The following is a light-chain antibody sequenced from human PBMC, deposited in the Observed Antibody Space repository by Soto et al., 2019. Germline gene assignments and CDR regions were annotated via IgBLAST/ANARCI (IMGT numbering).Light chain of an antibody. CDR2: AAS. V-gene: IGKV1-27*01. Sequence: DIPMTQSPSSLSASVGDRVTITCRASKGISNYLAWYQHQPGKVPKLLIYAASTLQSGVPSRFSGSGSGTEFTPTISTLQPPDAGTCYCQKYKSPPRTFDQENKVEIK. CDR3: QKYKSPPRT. J-gene: IGKJ1*01. CDR1: KGISNY.